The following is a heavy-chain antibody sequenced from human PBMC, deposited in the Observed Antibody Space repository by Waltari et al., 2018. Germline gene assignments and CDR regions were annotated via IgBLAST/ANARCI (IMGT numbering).Heavy chain of an antibody. Sequence: QVQLQQWGAGLLKPSETLSLTCAVYGGSFSGYYWSWIRQPPGRGLEWIGESNHSGSTNYNPALKSRATISVDTSKNQSARKLSSVTAADTAVYYCARVSGGVVVVAATIAFDIWGQGTMVTVSS. CDR1: GGSFSGYY. D-gene: IGHD2-15*01. J-gene: IGHJ3*02. CDR2: SNHSGST. CDR3: ARVSGGVVVVAATIAFDI. V-gene: IGHV4-34*01.